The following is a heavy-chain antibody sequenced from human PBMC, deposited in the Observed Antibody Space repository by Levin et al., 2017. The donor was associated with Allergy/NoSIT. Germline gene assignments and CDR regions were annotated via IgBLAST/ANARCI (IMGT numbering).Heavy chain of an antibody. D-gene: IGHD3-22*01. CDR1: GGTFSSYA. CDR2: IIPIFGTA. V-gene: IGHV1-69*13. CDR3: AREPPSSGYYLGAFDI. Sequence: SVKVSCKASGGTFSSYAISWVRQAPGQGLEWMGGIIPIFGTANYAQKFQGRVTITADESTSTAYMELSSLRSEDTAVYYCAREPPSSGYYLGAFDIWGQGTMVTVSS. J-gene: IGHJ3*02.